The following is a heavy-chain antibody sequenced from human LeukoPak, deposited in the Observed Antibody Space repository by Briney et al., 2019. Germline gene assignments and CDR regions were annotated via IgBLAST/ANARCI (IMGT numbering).Heavy chain of an antibody. V-gene: IGHV3-30*02. D-gene: IGHD6-13*01. CDR2: IRYDGTNK. J-gene: IGHJ3*02. CDR1: GFIFSTYG. CDR3: AREPPAGGAFDI. Sequence: GGSLRLSCAVSGFIFSTYGMHWVRQAPGKGLDWVAFIRYDGTNKYYADSVKGRFTISRDNSKNTLYLQMNSLRAEDTAVYYCAREPPAGGAFDIWGQGTMVTVSS.